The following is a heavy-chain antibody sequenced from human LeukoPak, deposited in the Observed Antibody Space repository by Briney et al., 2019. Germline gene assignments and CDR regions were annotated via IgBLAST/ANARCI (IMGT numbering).Heavy chain of an antibody. CDR1: GGSFSSTSYY. CDR2: IHYSGDT. J-gene: IGHJ6*02. D-gene: IGHD2-15*01. V-gene: IGHV4-39*01. CDR3: ARQTCSGGSCFLFYSGMDV. Sequence: SETLSLTCTVSGGSFSSTSYYWHWIRQPPGKGLEWLGSIHYSGDTSYNPSRNSRITISVDTSKNQFSLKLSSVTVTDTAVYYCARQTCSGGSCFLFYSGMDVWGQGTTVTVSS.